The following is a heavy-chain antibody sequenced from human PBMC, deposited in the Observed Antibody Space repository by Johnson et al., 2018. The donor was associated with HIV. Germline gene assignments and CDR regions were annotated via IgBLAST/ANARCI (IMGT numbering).Heavy chain of an antibody. CDR1: GITVGTNY. D-gene: IGHD6-6*01. J-gene: IGHJ3*02. CDR2: IFSVGDV. V-gene: IGHV3-66*02. Sequence: MLLVESGGGLVQPGGSLRLSCAASGITVGTNYMSWVRQAPGKGLEWVSVIFSVGDVYYADSVKGRFTISRDNSKNTLYLQMNSLRAEDTAVYYCASSPMRYSSSAYAFDIWGQGTMVTVSS. CDR3: ASSPMRYSSSAYAFDI.